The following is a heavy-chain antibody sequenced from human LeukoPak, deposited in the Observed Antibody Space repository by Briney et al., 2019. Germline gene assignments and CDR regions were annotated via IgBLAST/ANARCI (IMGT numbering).Heavy chain of an antibody. J-gene: IGHJ4*02. CDR1: GFTFSSYE. CDR2: ISSSGSTI. CDR3: ARDYGGSSPFDY. Sequence: GGSLRLSCAASGFTFSSYEMHWVRQAPGKGLEWVSYISSSGSTIYYADSVKGRFIISRGNAKNSLYLQMNSLRAEDTAVYYCARDYGGSSPFDYWGQGTLVTASS. D-gene: IGHD4-23*01. V-gene: IGHV3-48*03.